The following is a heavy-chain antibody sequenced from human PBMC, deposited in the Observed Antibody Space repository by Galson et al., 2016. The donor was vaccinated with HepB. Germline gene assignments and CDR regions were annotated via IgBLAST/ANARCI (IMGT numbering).Heavy chain of an antibody. Sequence: SLRLSCAASGFTVSSNYMTWVRQAPGKGLEYVSVIYSGGTTYYADSVKGRFTISRDNFGNTLHLQINSLRAEDTAVYYCARAGSRVGFYLRFGFFDSWGQGTLVTVSS. J-gene: IGHJ4*02. D-gene: IGHD3-10*01. CDR3: ARAGSRVGFYLRFGFFDS. V-gene: IGHV3-53*01. CDR2: IYSGGTT. CDR1: GFTVSSNY.